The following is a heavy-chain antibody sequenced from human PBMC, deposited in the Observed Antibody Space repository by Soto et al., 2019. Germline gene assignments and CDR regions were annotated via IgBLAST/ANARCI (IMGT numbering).Heavy chain of an antibody. CDR1: GGSISSGGYY. Sequence: QVQLQESGPGLVKPSQTLSLPCTVSGGSISSGGYYWSWIRQHPGKGLEWIGYIYYSGSTYYNPSLKSRVTISVDTSKNQFSLKLSSVTAADTAVYYCARRYQLLCGFCAFDIWGQGTMVTVSS. J-gene: IGHJ3*02. D-gene: IGHD2-2*01. V-gene: IGHV4-31*03. CDR3: ARRYQLLCGFCAFDI. CDR2: IYYSGST.